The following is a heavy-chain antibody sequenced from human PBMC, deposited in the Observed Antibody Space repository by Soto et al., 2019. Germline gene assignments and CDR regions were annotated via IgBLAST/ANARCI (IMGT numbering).Heavy chain of an antibody. CDR2: INPNTGNT. D-gene: IGHD3-10*01. Sequence: ASVKVSCKASGYTFVDYDINWVRQAAGQGLEWMAWINPNTGNTAYAQKFQGRVTLTRDTSISTVYMDLSSLTSADTAVYFCARGFSSYSEHWAQGTQVTGSS. CDR3: ARGFSSYSEH. V-gene: IGHV1-8*01. CDR1: GYTFVDYD. J-gene: IGHJ4*02.